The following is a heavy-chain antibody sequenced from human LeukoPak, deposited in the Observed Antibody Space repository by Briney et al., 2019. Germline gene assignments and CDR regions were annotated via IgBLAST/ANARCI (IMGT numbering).Heavy chain of an antibody. Sequence: SETLSLTCTVSGVSISSSNSYWGWIRQPPGKGLGWIGSIYYTANTYYNASLKTRVTISIDTSKNQISLRLTSVTATDTAMYYCARQTGSGLFTLPGGQGTLVTVSS. CDR2: IYYTANT. V-gene: IGHV4-39*01. D-gene: IGHD3/OR15-3a*01. CDR3: ARQTGSGLFTLP. CDR1: GVSISSSNSY. J-gene: IGHJ4*02.